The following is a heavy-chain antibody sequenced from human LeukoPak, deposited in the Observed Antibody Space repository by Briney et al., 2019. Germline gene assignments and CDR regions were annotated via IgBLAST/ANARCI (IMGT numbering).Heavy chain of an antibody. Sequence: QSGGSLRLSCAASGFTFNRNNMTWVRQAPGKGLEWVSYISSTSITMYYADSVKGRFTISRDNAKNSLYLQMNSLRADDTAVYYCARETILAVAGDFWGQGTLVTVSS. CDR3: ARETILAVAGDF. CDR2: ISSTSITM. J-gene: IGHJ4*02. CDR1: GFTFNRNN. D-gene: IGHD6-19*01. V-gene: IGHV3-48*01.